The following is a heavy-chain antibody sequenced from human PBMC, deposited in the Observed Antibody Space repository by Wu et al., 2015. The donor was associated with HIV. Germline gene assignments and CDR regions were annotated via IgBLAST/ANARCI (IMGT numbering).Heavy chain of an antibody. CDR3: AREPGDVWGSYRYYGYFDY. D-gene: IGHD3-16*02. CDR1: GYRFIESY. J-gene: IGHJ4*02. V-gene: IGHV1-2*02. Sequence: QVQLVQSGTELKRPGASVKISCKVSGYRFIESYIHWVRQAPGQGLEWMGRINPNTGGTNYEQNFQGRVTMTRDTSISTAYMELRSLRSDDTAVYYCAREPGDVWGSYRYYGYFDYWGQGTLVTVSS. CDR2: INPNTGGT.